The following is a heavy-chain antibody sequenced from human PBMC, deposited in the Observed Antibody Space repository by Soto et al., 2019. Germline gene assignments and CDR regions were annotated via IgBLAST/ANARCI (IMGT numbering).Heavy chain of an antibody. V-gene: IGHV4-39*01. J-gene: IGHJ6*03. D-gene: IGHD3-16*01. CDR1: GGSISSSSYY. Sequence: PSETLSLTCTVSGGSISSSSYYWGWIRQPPGKGLEWIGSIYYSGSTYYNPSLKSRVTISVDTSKNQFSLNLRSVTAADTAVYYCARVYGYFYYYYMDIWGKGTTVTVSS. CDR2: IYYSGST. CDR3: ARVYGYFYYYYMDI.